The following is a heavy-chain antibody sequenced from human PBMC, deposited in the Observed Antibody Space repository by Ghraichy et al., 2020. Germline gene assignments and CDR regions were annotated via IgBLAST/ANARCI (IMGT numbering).Heavy chain of an antibody. V-gene: IGHV3-7*03. CDR1: GFIYSSRW. Sequence: GESLNISCVASGFIYSSRWMTWARQAPGKGLEWVATIDEDGNGKYYVDSVKGRFTISRDNAKNALYLQMSSLRAEDTAVYYCARGSGHGWGQGTLVTVSS. J-gene: IGHJ4*02. D-gene: IGHD3-10*01. CDR2: IDEDGNGK. CDR3: ARGSGHG.